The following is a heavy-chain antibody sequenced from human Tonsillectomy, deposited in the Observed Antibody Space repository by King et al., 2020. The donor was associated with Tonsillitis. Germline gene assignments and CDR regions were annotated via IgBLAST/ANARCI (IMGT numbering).Heavy chain of an antibody. V-gene: IGHV3-74*01. CDR2: INSDVSTT. Sequence: VQLVESGGGLVQPGGSLRVSCAASGFTFSSYWMHWVRQAPGKGLVWVSRINSDVSTTTNADSVKGRFTISRDNAKNTLYLQMNSLRDEDTAVYYCAREYSSSRYFDLWGRGTLVTVSS. CDR1: GFTFSSYW. D-gene: IGHD6-13*01. CDR3: AREYSSSRYFDL. J-gene: IGHJ2*01.